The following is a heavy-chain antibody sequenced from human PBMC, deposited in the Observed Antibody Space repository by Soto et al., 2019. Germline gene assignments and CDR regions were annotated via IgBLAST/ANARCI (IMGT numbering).Heavy chain of an antibody. J-gene: IGHJ4*02. CDR3: AKGSIEYSASVDN. Sequence: EVQLLESGGGLVQPGGSLRLSCVASGFSFSSYAMVWVRQAPGKGLEWVSVISARGGSSYFADTVKGRFTISRDNSKVLLSLEMNSLRAEDTAIYFCAKGSIEYSASVDNWGQGTLVLVSS. CDR2: ISARGGSS. D-gene: IGHD5-12*01. V-gene: IGHV3-23*01. CDR1: GFSFSSYA.